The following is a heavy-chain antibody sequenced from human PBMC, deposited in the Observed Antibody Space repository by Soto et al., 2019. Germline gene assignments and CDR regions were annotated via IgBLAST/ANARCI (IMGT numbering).Heavy chain of an antibody. J-gene: IGHJ5*02. D-gene: IGHD2-2*01. V-gene: IGHV4-59*01. CDR1: GGSISSYY. Sequence: SETLSLTCTVSGGSISSYYWSWIRQPPGKGLEWIGYIYYSGSTNYNPSLKSRVTISVDTSKNQFSLKLSSVTAADTPVYYGGRDWADCSSTSGYGGGRAYNWFDPWGQGTLVTVSS. CDR2: IYYSGST. CDR3: GRDWADCSSTSGYGGGRAYNWFDP.